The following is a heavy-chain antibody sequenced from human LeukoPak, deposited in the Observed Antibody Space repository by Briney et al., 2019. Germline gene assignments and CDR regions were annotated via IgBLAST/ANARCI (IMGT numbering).Heavy chain of an antibody. CDR3: ARAEKMTSFDY. J-gene: IGHJ4*02. D-gene: IGHD2-21*02. CDR1: GGSISSGGYY. Sequence: SETLSLTCTVSGGSISSGGYYWSWIRQPPGKGLEWIGYIYYSGSTNYNPSLKSRVTISVVTSKNQFSLKLSSVTAADTAVYYCARAEKMTSFDYWGQGTLVTVFS. V-gene: IGHV4-61*08. CDR2: IYYSGST.